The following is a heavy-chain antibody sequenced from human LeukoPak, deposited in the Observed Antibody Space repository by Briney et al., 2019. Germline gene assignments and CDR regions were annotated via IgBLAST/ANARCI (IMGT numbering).Heavy chain of an antibody. CDR1: GFTVSSNY. Sequence: PGGSLRLSCAASGFTVSSNYMSWVRQAPGKGLEWVSAISGSSISTYYADSVKGRFTISRDNSKNTLHLQMNSLRGEDTAVYYCAKTWGVRSGTFDYWGQGTLVTVSS. CDR3: AKTWGVRSGTFDY. J-gene: IGHJ4*02. D-gene: IGHD1-26*01. CDR2: ISGSSIST. V-gene: IGHV3-23*01.